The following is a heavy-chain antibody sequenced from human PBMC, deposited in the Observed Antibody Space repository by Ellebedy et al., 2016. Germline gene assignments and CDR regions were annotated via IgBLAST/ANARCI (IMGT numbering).Heavy chain of an antibody. CDR3: TTVPVGQLVGG. V-gene: IGHV3-15*01. CDR2: IKSKTDGGTT. J-gene: IGHJ3*01. D-gene: IGHD6-13*01. CDR1: GFTFSNAW. Sequence: GESLKISCAASGFTFSNAWMSWVRQAPGKGLEWVGRIKSKTDGGTTDYAAPVKGRCTISRDDSKNTLYLQMNSLKTEDTAVYYCTTVPVGQLVGGWGQGTMVTVSS.